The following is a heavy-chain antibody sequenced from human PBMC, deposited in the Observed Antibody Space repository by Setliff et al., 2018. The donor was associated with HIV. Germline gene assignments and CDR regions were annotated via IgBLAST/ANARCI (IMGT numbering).Heavy chain of an antibody. V-gene: IGHV4-34*01. D-gene: IGHD1-26*01. CDR3: ARSFANSGAYSGYWYFDL. CDR1: GGSFSGYY. Sequence: PSETLSLTCPVYGGSFSGYYWNWVRQPPGKGLEWIGEIHHNENSNCSPSLKSRATISVDTSKNQFTLKVSSVTAADTAVYYCARSFANSGAYSGYWYFDLWGRGTLVTVSS. J-gene: IGHJ2*01. CDR2: IHHNENS.